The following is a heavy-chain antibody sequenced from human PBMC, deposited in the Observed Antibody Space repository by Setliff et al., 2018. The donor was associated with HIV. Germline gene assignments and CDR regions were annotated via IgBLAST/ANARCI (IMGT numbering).Heavy chain of an antibody. Sequence: GGSLRLSCQASGFTFTSHAMTWVRQAPGKGLEWVSSMSRNTYYADSVKGRFTISRDNAENILYLQMNSLRAEDTAVYYCARVIDHGARWFFDYWGQGTPVTVS. CDR2: MSRNT. D-gene: IGHD4-17*01. V-gene: IGHV3-23*01. CDR3: ARVIDHGARWFFDY. J-gene: IGHJ4*02. CDR1: GFTFTSHA.